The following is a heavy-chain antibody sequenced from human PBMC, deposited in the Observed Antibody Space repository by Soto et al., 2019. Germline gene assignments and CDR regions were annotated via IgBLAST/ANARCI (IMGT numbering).Heavy chain of an antibody. V-gene: IGHV3-30*18. CDR2: ISYDGSNK. J-gene: IGHJ4*02. Sequence: QVQLVESGGGVVQPGRSLRLSCAASGFTFSSYGMHWVRQAPGEGLEWVAVISYDGSNKYYADSVKGRFTISRDNSKNTLYLQMNSLRAEDTAVFYCAKEWVYDSSGWSFDYWGQGTLVTVSS. CDR1: GFTFSSYG. CDR3: AKEWVYDSSGWSFDY. D-gene: IGHD3-22*01.